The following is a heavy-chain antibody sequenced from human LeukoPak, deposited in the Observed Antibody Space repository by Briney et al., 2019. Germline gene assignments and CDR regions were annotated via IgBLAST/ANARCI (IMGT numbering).Heavy chain of an antibody. CDR1: GGSISSSSYY. CDR3: ARGASWPLYYFDY. CDR2: IYYSGST. D-gene: IGHD6-13*01. V-gene: IGHV4-39*01. Sequence: SETLSLTCTVSGGSISSSSYYWGWIRQPPGKGLEWIGSIYYSGSTYYNPSLKSRVTISVDTSKNQFSLKLSSVTAADTAVYYCARGASWPLYYFDYWGQGTLVTVSS. J-gene: IGHJ4*02.